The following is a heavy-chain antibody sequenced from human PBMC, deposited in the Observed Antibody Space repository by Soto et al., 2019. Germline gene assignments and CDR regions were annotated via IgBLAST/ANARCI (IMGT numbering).Heavy chain of an antibody. D-gene: IGHD3-10*01. J-gene: IGHJ6*02. CDR3: ARDPKITMVRGVVPYYYYGMDV. V-gene: IGHV4-4*07. CDR2: IYTSGST. Sequence: SETLSLTCTVSGGSISSYCWSWIPQPAGKGLEWIGRIYTSGSTNYNPSLKSRVTMSVDTSKNQFSLKLSSVTAADTAVYYCARDPKITMVRGVVPYYYYGMDVWGQGTTVTVS. CDR1: GGSISSYC.